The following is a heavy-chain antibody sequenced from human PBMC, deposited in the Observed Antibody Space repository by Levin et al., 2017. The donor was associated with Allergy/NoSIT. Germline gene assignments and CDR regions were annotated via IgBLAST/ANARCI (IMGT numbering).Heavy chain of an antibody. CDR3: ARVSSMVRGVMSPDFDY. CDR1: GGSISSYY. J-gene: IGHJ4*02. V-gene: IGHV4-59*01. Sequence: SQTLSLTCTVSGGSISSYYWSWIRQPPGKGLEWIGYIYYSGSTNYNTSLKSRVTISVDTSKNQFSLKLSSVTAADTAVYYCARVSSMVRGVMSPDFDYWGQGTLVTVSS. D-gene: IGHD3-10*01. CDR2: IYYSGST.